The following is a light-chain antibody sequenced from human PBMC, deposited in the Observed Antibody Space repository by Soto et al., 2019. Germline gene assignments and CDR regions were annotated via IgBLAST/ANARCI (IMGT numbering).Light chain of an antibody. CDR2: EVN. CDR1: SSDVGSYNL. V-gene: IGLV2-23*02. J-gene: IGLJ3*02. Sequence: QSALTQPASVSGSPGQSITISCTGTSSDVGSYNLVSWYQQLPGKAPKLIIYEVNERPSGISDRFSGYKSGNTASLTISGXXXXXXXDYYCCSYVGSSILMFGGGTKVTVL. CDR3: CSYVGSSILM.